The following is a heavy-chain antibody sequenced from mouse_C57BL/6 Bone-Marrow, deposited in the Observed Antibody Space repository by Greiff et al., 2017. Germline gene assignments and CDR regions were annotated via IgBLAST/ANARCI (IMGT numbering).Heavy chain of an antibody. D-gene: IGHD1-1*01. Sequence: VQLKQSGAELVRPGASVKLSCTASGFNIKDDYMHWVKQRPEQGLEWIGWIDPENGDTEYASKFQGKATITADTSSNTAYLQLSSLTSEDTAVYYCTTTTVVDMDYWGQGTSVTVSS. CDR2: IDPENGDT. CDR3: TTTTVVDMDY. J-gene: IGHJ4*01. CDR1: GFNIKDDY. V-gene: IGHV14-4*01.